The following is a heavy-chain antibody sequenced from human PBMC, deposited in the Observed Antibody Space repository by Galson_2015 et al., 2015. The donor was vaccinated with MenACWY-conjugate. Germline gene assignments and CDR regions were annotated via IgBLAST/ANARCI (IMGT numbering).Heavy chain of an antibody. CDR1: GFTFGSYW. J-gene: IGHJ4*02. Sequence: SLRLSCAASGFTFGSYWMHWVRQAPGKGLVWVSLINSDGSSTSYADSVKGRFTISRDNAKNTLYLQMNSLRAEDTAVYYCAVYCSSTRCYGASGGYWGQGTLVTVSS. CDR3: AVYCSSTRCYGASGGY. V-gene: IGHV3-74*01. D-gene: IGHD2-2*01. CDR2: INSDGSST.